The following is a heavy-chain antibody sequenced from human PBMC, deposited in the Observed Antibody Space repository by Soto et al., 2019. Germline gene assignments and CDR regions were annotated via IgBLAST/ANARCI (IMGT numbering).Heavy chain of an antibody. CDR2: IYYSGST. Sequence: SETLSLTCTVSGGSISSYYWSWIRQPPGKGLEWIGYIYYSGSTNYNPSLKSRVTISVDTSKNQFSLKLSSVTAADTAVYYCARDGGIAADGTHSAFDIWGQGTMVTVSS. J-gene: IGHJ3*02. V-gene: IGHV4-59*01. CDR1: GGSISSYY. CDR3: ARDGGIAADGTHSAFDI. D-gene: IGHD6-13*01.